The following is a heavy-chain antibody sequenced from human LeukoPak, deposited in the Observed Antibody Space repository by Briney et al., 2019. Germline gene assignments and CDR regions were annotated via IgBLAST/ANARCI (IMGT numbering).Heavy chain of an antibody. CDR2: IYHSGST. Sequence: MSSGTLSLTCAVSGGSISSSNWWSWVRQPPGKGLEWIGEIYHSGSTNYNPSLKSRVTISVDKSKNQFSLKLSSVTAADTAVYYCARAHGSGEDFDYWGQGTLVTVSS. V-gene: IGHV4-4*02. CDR3: ARAHGSGEDFDY. D-gene: IGHD3-10*01. CDR1: GGSISSSNW. J-gene: IGHJ4*02.